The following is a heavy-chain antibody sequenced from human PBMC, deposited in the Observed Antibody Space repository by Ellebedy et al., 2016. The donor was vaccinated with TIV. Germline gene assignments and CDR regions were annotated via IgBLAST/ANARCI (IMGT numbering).Heavy chain of an antibody. CDR2: LTGAGVGT. V-gene: IGHV3-23*01. J-gene: IGHJ4*02. CDR1: GFTFATYA. D-gene: IGHD6-19*01. CDR3: AKELKEGSSDY. Sequence: PGGSLRLSCEASGFTFATYAMTWVRQAPGKGLEWVSGLTGAGVGTYYADSVKGRFTISRDNSKNTLFLQMNSLRVEDTAVYYCAKELKEGSSDYWGQGTLVTVSS.